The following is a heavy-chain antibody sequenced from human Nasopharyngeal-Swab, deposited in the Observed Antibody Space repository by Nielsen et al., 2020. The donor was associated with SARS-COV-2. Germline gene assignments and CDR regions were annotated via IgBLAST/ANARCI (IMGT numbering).Heavy chain of an antibody. J-gene: IGHJ5*02. CDR2: ISYDGSNK. CDR3: TTDGT. V-gene: IGHV3-30-3*01. Sequence: GESLKISCAASGFTFSRHWMHWVRQAPGKGLEWVAVISYDGSNKYYADSVKGRFTISRDNSKNTLYLQMNSLKTEDTAVYYCTTDGTWGQGTLVTVSS. CDR1: GFTFSRHW.